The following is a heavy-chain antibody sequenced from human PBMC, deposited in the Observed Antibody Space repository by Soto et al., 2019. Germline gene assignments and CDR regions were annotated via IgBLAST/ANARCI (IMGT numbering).Heavy chain of an antibody. CDR2: ISYSSTYI. J-gene: IGHJ4*02. Sequence: EVQLVESGGGLVKPGGSLRLSCAASGFTFSSYSMNWVRQAPGKGLEWVSSISYSSTYIYYADSVQGRFTISRDNAKNSLYLHMNSLRAEDTAVYYCARAVLPPMVGAVDYWGQGTLVTVSS. CDR3: ARAVLPPMVGAVDY. CDR1: GFTFSSYS. D-gene: IGHD1-26*01. V-gene: IGHV3-21*01.